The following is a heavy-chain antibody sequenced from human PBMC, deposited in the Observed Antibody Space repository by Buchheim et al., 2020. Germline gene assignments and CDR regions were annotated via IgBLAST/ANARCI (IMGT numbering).Heavy chain of an antibody. D-gene: IGHD3-22*01. CDR1: GGSISSGGYY. Sequence: QVQLQESGPGLVKPSQTLSLTCTVSGGSISSGGYYWSWIRQHPGKGLEWIGYIYYSGSTYYNPSLKSRVTIPVETSKKQFSLKLSSVTAADTAVYYCARDYYDSRAPGWFDPWGQGTL. V-gene: IGHV4-31*03. CDR2: IYYSGST. J-gene: IGHJ5*02. CDR3: ARDYYDSRAPGWFDP.